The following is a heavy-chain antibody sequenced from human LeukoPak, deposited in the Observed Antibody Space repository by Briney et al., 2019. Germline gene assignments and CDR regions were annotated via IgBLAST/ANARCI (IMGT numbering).Heavy chain of an antibody. CDR1: GYTFTSYD. V-gene: IGHV1-8*01. CDR2: MNPNSGNT. J-gene: IGHJ6*03. D-gene: IGHD5-12*01. Sequence: ASVKVSCKASGYTFTSYDINWVRQATGQGLEWMGWMNPNSGNTGYAQKFQGRVTMTRNTSICTAYMELSSLRSEDTAVYYCARAEAWLRLNSYYYMDVWGKGTTVTISS. CDR3: ARAEAWLRLNSYYYMDV.